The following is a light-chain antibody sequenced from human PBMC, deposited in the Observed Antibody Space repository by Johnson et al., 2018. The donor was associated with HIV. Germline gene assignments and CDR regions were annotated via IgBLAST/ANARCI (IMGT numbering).Light chain of an antibody. CDR2: SNN. CDR1: SSNIGSNP. V-gene: IGLV1-44*01. Sequence: QAVLTQPPSASGPPGQRVTISCSGSSSNIGSNPVNWYHQLPGTAPKLLIYSNNQRPSGVPDRFSGSKSGTSASLAISGLQSEDEADYYCTTWDDSKNGYVFGTGTKVTVL. J-gene: IGLJ1*01. CDR3: TTWDDSKNGYV.